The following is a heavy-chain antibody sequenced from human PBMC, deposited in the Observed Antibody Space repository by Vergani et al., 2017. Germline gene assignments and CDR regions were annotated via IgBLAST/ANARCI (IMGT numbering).Heavy chain of an antibody. CDR2: IVPIFDKI. CDR3: ANSQFTSSWPFDY. Sequence: QVQLVQSGAAVKKPGASVKVSCKASGVTFRSLAISWVRLAPGQGLEWMGRIVPIFDKINYEPKFQGRVTITADESTNIAYMELTSLTSDDSAIYYCANSQFTSSWPFDYWGQGTPVTVSS. V-gene: IGHV1-69*13. CDR1: GVTFRSLA. J-gene: IGHJ4*02. D-gene: IGHD2-2*01.